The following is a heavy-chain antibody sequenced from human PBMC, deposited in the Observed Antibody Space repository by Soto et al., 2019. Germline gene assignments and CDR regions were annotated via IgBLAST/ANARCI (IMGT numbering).Heavy chain of an antibody. CDR2: INPSGGST. V-gene: IGHV1-46*03. CDR1: GYTFTSYY. CDR3: AIPSDYGSGSRVDI. Sequence: QVQLVQSGAEVKKPGASVKVSCKASGYTFTSYYMHWVRQAPGQGLEWMGIINPSGGSTSYAQKFQGRVTXXRXTXXSTVYMELSSLRSEDTAVYYCAIPSDYGSGSRVDIWGQGTMVTVSS. J-gene: IGHJ3*02. D-gene: IGHD3-10*01.